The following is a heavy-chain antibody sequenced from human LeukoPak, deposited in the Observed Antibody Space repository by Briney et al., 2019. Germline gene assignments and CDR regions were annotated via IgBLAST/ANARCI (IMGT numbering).Heavy chain of an antibody. CDR2: ISSSSSYI. CDR1: GFTFSSYS. CDR3: ARDRSGYYDNSGYYYDANAFDI. D-gene: IGHD3-22*01. J-gene: IGHJ3*02. Sequence: PGGSLRLSCAASGFTFSSYSMNWVRQAPGKGLEWVSSISSSSSYIYYADSVKSRFAISRDNAKNSLYLQMNSLRAEDTAVYYCARDRSGYYDNSGYYYDANAFDIWGQGTMVTVSS. V-gene: IGHV3-21*01.